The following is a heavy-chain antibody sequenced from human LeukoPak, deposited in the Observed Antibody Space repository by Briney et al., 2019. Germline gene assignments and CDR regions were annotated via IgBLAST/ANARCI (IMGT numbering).Heavy chain of an antibody. CDR1: GGSFSGYY. CDR3: ASPIYGNYTENGFDI. Sequence: PSETLSLTCAVYGGSFSGYYWSWIRQPPGKGLEWIGEINHSGNTNYNPSLKSRVTILVDTSKNQFSLKLNSVTAADMAVYYCASPIYGNYTENGFDIWGQGTMVTVSS. J-gene: IGHJ3*02. CDR2: INHSGNT. V-gene: IGHV4-34*01. D-gene: IGHD3-22*01.